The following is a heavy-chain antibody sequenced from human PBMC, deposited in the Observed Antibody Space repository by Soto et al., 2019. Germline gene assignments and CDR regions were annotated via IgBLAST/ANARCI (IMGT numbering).Heavy chain of an antibody. CDR2: ISGSGGST. Sequence: GGSLRLSCAASGFTFSSYAMSWVRQAPGKGLEWVSAISGSGGSTYYADSVKGRFTISRDNSKNTLYLQMNSLRAEDTAVYYCAKDHYYGSGSFNRPAGFDYWGQGTLVTVSS. CDR3: AKDHYYGSGSFNRPAGFDY. V-gene: IGHV3-23*01. CDR1: GFTFSSYA. D-gene: IGHD3-10*01. J-gene: IGHJ4*02.